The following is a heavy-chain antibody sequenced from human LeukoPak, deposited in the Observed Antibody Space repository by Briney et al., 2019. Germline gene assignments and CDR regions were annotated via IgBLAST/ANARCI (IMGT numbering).Heavy chain of an antibody. CDR3: ARDTHCSSTSCYNAFDI. CDR1: GFTLRDYA. CDR2: ISSSSTYI. V-gene: IGHV3-21*01. Sequence: GGSLRLSCAASGFTLRDYAIHWVRQAPGKGLEWVSSISSSSTYIYYADSLKGRFTISRDNAKNSLSLQMNSLRAEDTAVYYCARDTHCSSTSCYNAFDIWGQGTMVTVSS. D-gene: IGHD2-2*02. J-gene: IGHJ3*02.